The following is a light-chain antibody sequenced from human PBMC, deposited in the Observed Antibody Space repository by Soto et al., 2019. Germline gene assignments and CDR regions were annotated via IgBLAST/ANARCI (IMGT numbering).Light chain of an antibody. V-gene: IGKV3-20*01. CDR1: QSVSSY. CDR3: QQYGSSPIT. J-gene: IGKJ5*01. Sequence: DIVLTQSPATLSLSPGERATLSCRASQSVSSYLGWYQQRPGQAPRLLIYDASNRATGIPARFSGSGSGTDFTLTISRLEPEDFAVYYCQQYGSSPITFGQGTRLEI. CDR2: DAS.